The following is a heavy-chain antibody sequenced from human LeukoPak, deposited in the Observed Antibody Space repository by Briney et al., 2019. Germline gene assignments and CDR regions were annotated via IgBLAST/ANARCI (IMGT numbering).Heavy chain of an antibody. CDR1: GFTFSNYW. Sequence: GGSLRLSCAASGFTFSNYWMSWVRQAPGKGLEWVANIKQDGSEKYYVDSVKGRFTVSRDDAKNSLYLQMNSLRAEDTAVYYCARGSTKNYGSGSYGIWGQGTMVTVSS. J-gene: IGHJ3*02. CDR2: IKQDGSEK. D-gene: IGHD3-10*01. V-gene: IGHV3-7*01. CDR3: ARGSTKNYGSGSYGI.